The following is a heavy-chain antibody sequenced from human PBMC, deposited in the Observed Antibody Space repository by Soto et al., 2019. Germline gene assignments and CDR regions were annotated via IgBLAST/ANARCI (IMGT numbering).Heavy chain of an antibody. CDR1: GGSFSGYY. J-gene: IGHJ6*02. V-gene: IGHV4-34*01. D-gene: IGHD6-13*01. CDR3: ARVRRYSSSMGTLVYYYGMDV. CDR2: INHSGST. Sequence: QVQLQQWGAGLLKPSETLSLTCAVYGGSFSGYYWSWIRQPPGKGLEWIGEINHSGSTNYNPSLKSRVTISVDTSKNQFSLKLSSVTAADTAVYYCARVRRYSSSMGTLVYYYGMDVWGQGTTVTVSS.